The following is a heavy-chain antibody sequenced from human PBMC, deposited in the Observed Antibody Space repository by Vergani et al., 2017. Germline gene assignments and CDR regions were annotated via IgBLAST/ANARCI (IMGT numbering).Heavy chain of an antibody. CDR3: ASYNWKFYAFDI. Sequence: QAQLVQSGAEVKKPGSSVKVSCKASGGTFSSYAISWVRQAPGQGLEWMGWINPNSGGTNYAQKFQGRVTMTRDTPISTAYMELSRLRSDDTAVYYCASYNWKFYAFDIWGQGTMVTVSS. D-gene: IGHD1-20*01. CDR2: INPNSGGT. CDR1: GGTFSSYA. V-gene: IGHV1-2*02. J-gene: IGHJ3*02.